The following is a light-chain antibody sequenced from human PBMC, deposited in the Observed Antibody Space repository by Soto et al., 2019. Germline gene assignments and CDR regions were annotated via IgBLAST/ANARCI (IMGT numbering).Light chain of an antibody. J-gene: IGLJ1*01. CDR2: VNI. CDR1: SSNIGAGYD. CDR3: QSYDSSLSGFYV. Sequence: QSLRTQPPSVSCAPVQRVTISCTVISSNIGAGYDVHWYQQLPGTAPKLLIYVNINRPSGVPDRFSGSKSGTSASLAITGLQGEDEADYYCQSYDSSLSGFYVFGTGTKVTVL. V-gene: IGLV1-40*01.